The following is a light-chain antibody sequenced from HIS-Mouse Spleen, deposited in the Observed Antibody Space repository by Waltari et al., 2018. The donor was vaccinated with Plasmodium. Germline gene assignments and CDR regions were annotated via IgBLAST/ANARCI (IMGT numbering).Light chain of an antibody. CDR2: AAS. CDR3: QQLNSYPIFT. Sequence: DIQLTQSPSFLSASVGDRVTITCRASQGISSYLAWYQKKPGKAPKLLIYAASTLQSGVPSRFSGSGSGTEFTLTISSLQPEDFATYYCQQLNSYPIFTFGPGTKVDIK. CDR1: QGISSY. V-gene: IGKV1-9*01. J-gene: IGKJ3*01.